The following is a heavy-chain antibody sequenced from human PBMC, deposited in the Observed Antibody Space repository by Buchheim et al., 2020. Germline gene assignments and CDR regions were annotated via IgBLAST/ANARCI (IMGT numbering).Heavy chain of an antibody. CDR3: ARVGSSWYDLVTYYFDY. J-gene: IGHJ4*02. V-gene: IGHV3-30*04. D-gene: IGHD6-13*01. CDR1: GFTFSSYA. Sequence: QVQLVESGGGAVQPGRSLRLSCAASGFTFSSYAMHWVRQAPGKGLEWVAVISYDGSNKYYADSVKGRFTISRDNSKNTLYLQMNSLRAEDTAVYYCARVGSSWYDLVTYYFDYWGQGT. CDR2: ISYDGSNK.